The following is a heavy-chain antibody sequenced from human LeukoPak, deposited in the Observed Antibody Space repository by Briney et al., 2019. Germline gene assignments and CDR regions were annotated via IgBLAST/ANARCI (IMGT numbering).Heavy chain of an antibody. Sequence: PSETLSLTCTVSGGSISTSNYYWGWIRQPPGKGLEWIGNIFYSGSTYYSPSLKSRVTISLDTSRNQFSLNLSSVTAADTAVYYCARLITAFQAFDSWGQGTLVTVSS. J-gene: IGHJ4*02. CDR1: GGSISTSNYY. CDR2: IFYSGST. V-gene: IGHV4-39*01. CDR3: ARLITAFQAFDS. D-gene: IGHD3-16*01.